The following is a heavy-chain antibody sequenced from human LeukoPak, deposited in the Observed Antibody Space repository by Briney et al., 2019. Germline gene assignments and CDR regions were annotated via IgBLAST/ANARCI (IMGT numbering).Heavy chain of an antibody. D-gene: IGHD3-10*01. J-gene: IGHJ4*02. Sequence: PSETLSLTCTVSGGSLSSSSYYWGWIRQPPGKGLEWMGSFHYSSGNTYYNPSLESRLTISVDTSQNQFSLKLSSVTAADTAVYYCARELILWYGSGTPGQGYFDYWGQGTLVTVSS. CDR2: FHYSSGNT. V-gene: IGHV4-39*02. CDR1: GGSLSSSSYY. CDR3: ARELILWYGSGTPGQGYFDY.